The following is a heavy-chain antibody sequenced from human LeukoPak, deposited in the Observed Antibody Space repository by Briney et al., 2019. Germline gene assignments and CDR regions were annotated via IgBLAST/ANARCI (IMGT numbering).Heavy chain of an antibody. D-gene: IGHD6-13*01. CDR2: IYYSGST. V-gene: IGHV4-61*08. CDR3: ARVRGHSSSWYGGHWFDP. CDR1: GGSISSGGYY. Sequence: SETLSLTCTVSGGSISSGGYYWSCIRQPPGKGLECIGYIYYSGSTNYNPSLKSRVTISVDTSKNQFSLKLSSVTAADTAVYYCARVRGHSSSWYGGHWFDPWGQGTLVTVSS. J-gene: IGHJ5*02.